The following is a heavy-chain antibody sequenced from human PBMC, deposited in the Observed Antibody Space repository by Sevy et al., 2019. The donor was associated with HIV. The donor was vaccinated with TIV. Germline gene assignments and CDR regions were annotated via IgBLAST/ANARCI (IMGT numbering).Heavy chain of an antibody. V-gene: IGHV3-15*01. CDR1: GFTFSSAW. J-gene: IGHJ6*02. Sequence: GGSLRLSCTASGFTFSSAWMSWVRQAPGKGLEWVGRIKSEFDGGAIDYAAPVKGRFTISREDSKNTVYLQMNSLKTEDTAVYYCITDPAYRGYDEEVINYYFYGMDVWGQGTTVTVSS. CDR2: IKSEFDGGAI. CDR3: ITDPAYRGYDEEVINYYFYGMDV. D-gene: IGHD5-12*01.